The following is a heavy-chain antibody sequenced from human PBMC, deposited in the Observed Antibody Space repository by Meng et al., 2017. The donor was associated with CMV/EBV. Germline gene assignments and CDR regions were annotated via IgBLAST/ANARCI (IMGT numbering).Heavy chain of an antibody. J-gene: IGHJ4*02. D-gene: IGHD3/OR15-3a*01. CDR3: ARVGGLEFDY. CDR1: GFTFSSYW. CDR2: IKQDGSEK. Sequence: GESLKISCAASGFTFSSYWMSWVRQAPGKGLEWVANIKQDGSEKYYVDSVKGRFTISRDNAKNSLYLQMNSLRAEDTAVYYCARVGGLEFDYWGQGTLVTVSS. V-gene: IGHV3-7*01.